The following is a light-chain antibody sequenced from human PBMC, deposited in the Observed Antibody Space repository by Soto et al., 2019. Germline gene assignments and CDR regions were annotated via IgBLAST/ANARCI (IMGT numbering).Light chain of an antibody. J-gene: IGKJ2*01. Sequence: EIVMTQSPATLSLSPGERATLSCRASQSVSSNLAWYQQKPGQAPRLLIYGASTRATGIPARFSGSGSGTEFTLTISSLQSEDFAVYYCQQYNNWPFYTFGQGTKLEIK. CDR2: GAS. V-gene: IGKV3-15*01. CDR1: QSVSSN. CDR3: QQYNNWPFYT.